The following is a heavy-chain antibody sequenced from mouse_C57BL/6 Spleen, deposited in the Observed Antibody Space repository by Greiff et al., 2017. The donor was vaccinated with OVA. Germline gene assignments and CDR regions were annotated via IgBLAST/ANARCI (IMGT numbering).Heavy chain of an antibody. J-gene: IGHJ2*01. CDR2: IYPRSGNT. CDR1: GYTFTSYG. V-gene: IGHV1-81*01. CDR3: ARGVDYRFDY. Sequence: QVHVKQSGAELARPGASVKLSCKASGYTFTSYGISWVKQRTGQGLEWIGEIYPRSGNTYYNEKFKGKATLTADKSSSTAYMELRSLTSEDSAVYFCARGVDYRFDYWGQGTTLTVSS. D-gene: IGHD2-4*01.